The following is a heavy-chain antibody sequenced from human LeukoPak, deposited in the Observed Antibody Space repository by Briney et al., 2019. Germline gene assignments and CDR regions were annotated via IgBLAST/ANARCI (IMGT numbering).Heavy chain of an antibody. CDR1: GFTFSSYW. CDR3: ARAPGSGSYFDYMDV. J-gene: IGHJ6*03. CDR2: INSDGSST. D-gene: IGHD3-10*01. Sequence: GGSLRLSCAASGFTFSSYWMHWVRQAPGKGLVWVSRINSDGSSTSYADSVKGRFTISRDNAKNSLYLQMNSLRAEDTAVYYCARAPGSGSYFDYMDVWGKGTTVTVSS. V-gene: IGHV3-74*01.